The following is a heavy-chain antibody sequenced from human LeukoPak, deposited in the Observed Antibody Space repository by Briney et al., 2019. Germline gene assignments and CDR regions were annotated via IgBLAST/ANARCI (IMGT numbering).Heavy chain of an antibody. Sequence: KPSETLSLTCAVYGGSFSGYYWSWIRQPPGKGLEWIGEINHSGSTNYNPSFKSRVTISVVKCKNKLPQMLSTVTAADTAVYYCARRSLRNRIYYYYMDVWGKGTTVTVSS. CDR1: GGSFSGYY. V-gene: IGHV4-34*01. J-gene: IGHJ6*03. D-gene: IGHD1-14*01. CDR3: ARRSLRNRIYYYYMDV. CDR2: INHSGST.